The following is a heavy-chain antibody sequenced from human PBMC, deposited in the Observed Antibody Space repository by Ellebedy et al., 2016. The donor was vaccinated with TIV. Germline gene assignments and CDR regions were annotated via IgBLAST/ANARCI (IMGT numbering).Heavy chain of an antibody. J-gene: IGHJ4*02. Sequence: GESLKISCAASGFTFSSYAMSWVRQAPGKGLEWVSTISNTGSRTYYADSVEGRFIISRDNSKKTLYLQMNSLRAEDTAISYCAKGRSGTYTHHAFDYWGQGTLVTVSS. V-gene: IGHV3-23*01. CDR1: GFTFSSYA. CDR3: AKGRSGTYTHHAFDY. CDR2: ISNTGSRT. D-gene: IGHD2-2*02.